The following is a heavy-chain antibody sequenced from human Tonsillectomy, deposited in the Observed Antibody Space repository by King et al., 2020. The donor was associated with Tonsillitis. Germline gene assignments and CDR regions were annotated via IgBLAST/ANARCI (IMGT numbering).Heavy chain of an antibody. CDR3: ARGDVTFFDY. J-gene: IGHJ4*02. D-gene: IGHD1-14*01. V-gene: IGHV4-30-2*01. CDR1: GGSISSGGYS. Sequence: QLQESGSGLVKPSQTLSLTCAVSGGSISSGGYSWSWIRQPPGKGLEWIGYIYHSGSTYYNPSLKSRGTISVDRSKNQFSLKLSSVTAADTAVYYCARGDVTFFDYWGQGTLVTVSS. CDR2: IYHSGST.